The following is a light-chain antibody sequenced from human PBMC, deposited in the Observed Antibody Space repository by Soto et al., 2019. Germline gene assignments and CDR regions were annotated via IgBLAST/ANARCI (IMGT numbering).Light chain of an antibody. V-gene: IGKV3-15*01. CDR1: QSVSTN. CDR2: GAS. J-gene: IGKJ2*01. CDR3: QQYNNWPPVYT. Sequence: EIVMTQSPATLSVSPGERATLSCRASQSVSTNLAWYQQKPGQAPRLLIYGASTRATGIPARFSGSGSGTEFTLTISSLQSEDFAVYYCQQYNNWPPVYTFVQGTKLEIK.